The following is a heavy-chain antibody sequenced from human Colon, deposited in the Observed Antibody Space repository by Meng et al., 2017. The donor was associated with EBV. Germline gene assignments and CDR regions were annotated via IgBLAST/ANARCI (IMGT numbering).Heavy chain of an antibody. CDR2: IHYTGST. J-gene: IGHJ4*02. V-gene: IGHV4-4*02. D-gene: IGHD4-17*01. CDR1: GGFITSENW. CDR3: TTLYGDSIS. Sequence: QVQLQESGPGRVKPSGTRSLNCAVSGGFITSENWWTWVRQPPGKGLEWIGEIHYTGSTNYNPSLKSRVTISIDNSKHQFSLNLTSLTAADTAVYYCTTLYGDSISWGQGTRVTVSS.